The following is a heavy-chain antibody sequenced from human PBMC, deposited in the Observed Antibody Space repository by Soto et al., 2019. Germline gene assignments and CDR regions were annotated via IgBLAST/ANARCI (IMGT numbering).Heavy chain of an antibody. Sequence: EMQVLETGGGLVQPGGSLRLSCEASGFAFSNFHMHWVRQAPGKGLQWVATIGGAGNDIHYADSVEGRFTVSRDNSKNTLHLQMDGLRDEDTAIYYCAKRFSDAWEAGMDVWGQGTTVTVSS. V-gene: IGHV3-23*01. CDR1: GFAFSNFH. D-gene: IGHD1-26*01. CDR3: AKRFSDAWEAGMDV. CDR2: IGGAGNDI. J-gene: IGHJ6*02.